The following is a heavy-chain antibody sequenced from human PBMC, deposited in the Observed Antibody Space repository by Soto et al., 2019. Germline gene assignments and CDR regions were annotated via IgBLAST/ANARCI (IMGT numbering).Heavy chain of an antibody. Sequence: ASVKVSCKASGYTFTSYGISWVRQAPGQGLEWMGWISAYNGNTNYAQKLQGRVTMTTDTSTSTAYMELRSLRSDDTAVYYCAREMYYDFWSGYYRSYYGMDVWGQGTTVTVSS. J-gene: IGHJ6*02. CDR1: GYTFTSYG. CDR3: AREMYYDFWSGYYRSYYGMDV. V-gene: IGHV1-18*01. CDR2: ISAYNGNT. D-gene: IGHD3-3*01.